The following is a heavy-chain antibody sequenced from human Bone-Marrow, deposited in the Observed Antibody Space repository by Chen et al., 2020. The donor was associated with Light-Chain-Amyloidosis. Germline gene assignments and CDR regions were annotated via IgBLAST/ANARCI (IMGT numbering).Heavy chain of an antibody. D-gene: IGHD2-2*01. CDR3: ARRLGYCSSTSCFNWFDP. V-gene: IGHV1-2*02. J-gene: IGHJ5*02. Sequence: QVQLVQSGAEVKKPGASVKVSCKASGYTLAGYYMTWVRQAPGQGLEWMGWINPNSGGTNYAQKFQGRVTMTRDTSISTAYMELSRLRSDDTAVYYCARRLGYCSSTSCFNWFDPWGQGTLVTVSS. CDR1: GYTLAGYY. CDR2: INPNSGGT.